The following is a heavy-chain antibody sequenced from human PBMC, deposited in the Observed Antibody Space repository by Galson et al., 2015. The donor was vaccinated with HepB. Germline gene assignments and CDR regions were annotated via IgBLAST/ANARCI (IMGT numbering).Heavy chain of an antibody. Sequence: SLKLSCKASGYTFTSYYMHWVRQPPGQGLEWMGIINPSGGSTSYAQKFQGRVTMTRDTSTSTVYMELSSLRSEDTAVYYCASYCSGGSCYGPAFDIWGQGTMVTVSS. CDR2: INPSGGST. D-gene: IGHD2-15*01. CDR3: ASYCSGGSCYGPAFDI. J-gene: IGHJ3*02. CDR1: GYTFTSYY. V-gene: IGHV1-46*03.